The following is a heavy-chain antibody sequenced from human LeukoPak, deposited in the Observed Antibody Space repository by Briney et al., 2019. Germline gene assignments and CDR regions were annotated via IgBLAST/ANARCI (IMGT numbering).Heavy chain of an antibody. D-gene: IGHD1-26*01. CDR2: IKQDGSKK. CDR1: GFSFSHYC. V-gene: IGHV3-7*01. J-gene: IGHJ4*02. Sequence: GGSLRLSCAASGFSFSHYCMTWVRQAPGKGLEWVANIKQDGSKKYYVDSVKGRFTISRDNAKNSLYLQMNSLRAEDTAVYYCATDHTYSRTYDDYWGQGTLVTVSS. CDR3: ATDHTYSRTYDDY.